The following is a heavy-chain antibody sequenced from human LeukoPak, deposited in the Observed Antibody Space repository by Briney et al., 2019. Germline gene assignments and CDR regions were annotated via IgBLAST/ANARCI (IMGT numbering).Heavy chain of an antibody. J-gene: IGHJ4*02. V-gene: IGHV4-34*01. Sequence: SETLSLTCAVYGGSFSGYYWSWIRQPPGKGLEWIGEINHSGSTNYNPPLKSRVTISVDTSKNQFSLKLRSVTAADTAVYYCARLWFGELVTDSWGQGTLVTVSS. D-gene: IGHD3-10*01. CDR2: INHSGST. CDR3: ARLWFGELVTDS. CDR1: GGSFSGYY.